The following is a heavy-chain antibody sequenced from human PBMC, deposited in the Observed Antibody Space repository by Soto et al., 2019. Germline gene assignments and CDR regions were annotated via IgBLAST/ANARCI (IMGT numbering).Heavy chain of an antibody. CDR1: GLTFIDSA. J-gene: IGHJ3*02. V-gene: IGHV1-58*01. D-gene: IGHD3-22*01. CDR3: AADVLPYSYDSSGYYFDGFDT. Sequence: SVKVSCKASGLTFIDSAVQWVRQTRGHRLEWIGWIVVGSGNTKYAQEFQGRVTITRDMSTNTVYMELSSLRSEDSAVFYCAADVLPYSYDSSGYYFDGFDTWGQGTMVTVSS. CDR2: IVVGSGNT.